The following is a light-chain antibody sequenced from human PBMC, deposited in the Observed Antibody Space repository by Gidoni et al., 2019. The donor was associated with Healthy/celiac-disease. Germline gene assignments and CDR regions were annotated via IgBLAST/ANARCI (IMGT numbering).Light chain of an antibody. J-gene: IGKJ2*02. CDR2: KAS. CDR3: QQYNSYSCT. CDR1: QSISSW. V-gene: IGKV1-5*03. Sequence: DIERTESPSTRSASVGDRVNITCRASQSISSWLAWYQQKPGKAPKLLIYKASSLESGVPSRFSGSGSGTEFTLTISILQPDDFATYYCQQYNSYSCTFGQGTKLEIK.